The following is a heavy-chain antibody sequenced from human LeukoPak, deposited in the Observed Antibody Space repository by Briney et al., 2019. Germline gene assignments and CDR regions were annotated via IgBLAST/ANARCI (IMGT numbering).Heavy chain of an antibody. CDR1: GGSISSYY. CDR3: GRVSVGAVRYWFEP. CDR2: IYYSGST. V-gene: IGHV4-59*01. J-gene: IGHJ5*02. Sequence: SESLSLTCTVSGGSISSYYWSWIRQPPGKGLEWIGYIYYSGSTNYNPSLKSRVTISVVTSTNQLSQKLSSVTAADTAVYYCGRVSVGAVRYWFEPWGQGTLVTVSS. D-gene: IGHD1-26*01.